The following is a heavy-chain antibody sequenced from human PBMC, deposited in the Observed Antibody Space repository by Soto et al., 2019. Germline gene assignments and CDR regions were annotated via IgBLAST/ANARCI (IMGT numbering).Heavy chain of an antibody. J-gene: IGHJ5*01. Sequence: SGQVCYKASAGSFKYSSMHWVRQAPRQGLAGMGWINLNSGGTYYAQNFHGRVTMTRDTSNGTAYMELNGLTSDDTAMYFCARDLGGYDVYGPDSWGQGTPVTVSS. D-gene: IGHD5-12*01. V-gene: IGHV1-2*02. CDR1: AGSFKYSS. CDR3: ARDLGGYDVYGPDS. CDR2: INLNSGGT.